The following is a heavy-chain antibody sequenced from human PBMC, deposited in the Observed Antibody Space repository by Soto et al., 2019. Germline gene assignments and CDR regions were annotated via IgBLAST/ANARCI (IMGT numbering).Heavy chain of an antibody. CDR2: IIPIFGIA. D-gene: IGHD2-21*02. CDR1: GGSFRSNA. V-gene: IGHV1-69*15. J-gene: IGHJ1*01. CDR3: ARVGEYRGGACPQYFQH. Sequence: QVQLVQSGAEVKKPGSSVKISCKASGGSFRSNALSWVRQAPGQGLEWMGRIIPIFGIANYAQRFQGRVTITADESTGTAYMELSSLRSEDTAVYYCARVGEYRGGACPQYFQHWGQGTLVTVSS.